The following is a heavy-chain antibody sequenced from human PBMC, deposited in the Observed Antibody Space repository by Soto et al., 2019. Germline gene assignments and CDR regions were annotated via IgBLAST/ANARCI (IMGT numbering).Heavy chain of an antibody. V-gene: IGHV4-61*01. CDR3: ARRSNYADELWFDP. D-gene: IGHD4-4*01. CDR1: GGSVSSGSYY. Sequence: PSETLSLTCTVSGGSVSSGSYYWSWIRQPPGKGLEWIGYIYYSGSTNYNPSLKSRVTISVDTSKNQFSLKLSSVTAADTAVYYCARRSNYADELWFDPWGQGTLVTVSS. CDR2: IYYSGST. J-gene: IGHJ5*02.